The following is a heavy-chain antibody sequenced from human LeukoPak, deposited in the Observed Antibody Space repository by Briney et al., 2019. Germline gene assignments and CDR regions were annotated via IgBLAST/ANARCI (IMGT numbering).Heavy chain of an antibody. Sequence: GGSLRLSCAVSGFTFSGFWMSWSRQAPGKGLEWVASINSDGSEGYYADVVKGRFTISRDNAKNSLYLQINSLRAEDPAVYYCARSSYSSSSSVWGQGTMVTVSS. CDR1: GFTFSGFW. V-gene: IGHV3-7*03. CDR2: INSDGSEG. CDR3: ARSSYSSSSSV. D-gene: IGHD6-6*01. J-gene: IGHJ3*01.